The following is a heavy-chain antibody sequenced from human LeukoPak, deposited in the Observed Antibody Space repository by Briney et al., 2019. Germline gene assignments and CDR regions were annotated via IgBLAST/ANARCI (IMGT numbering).Heavy chain of an antibody. CDR1: GDSIRSYY. CDR3: ARGGGGSGYWYY. D-gene: IGHD3-22*01. CDR2: VFSTGST. V-gene: IGHV4-59*01. J-gene: IGHJ4*02. Sequence: SETLSLTCTVSGDSIRSYYWSRIRQPPGKGLEWIGYVFSTGSTSYNPSLKSRVTMSVDTSKNQFSRKLSSVTAADTAVYYCARGGGGSGYWYYWGQGTLVTVSS.